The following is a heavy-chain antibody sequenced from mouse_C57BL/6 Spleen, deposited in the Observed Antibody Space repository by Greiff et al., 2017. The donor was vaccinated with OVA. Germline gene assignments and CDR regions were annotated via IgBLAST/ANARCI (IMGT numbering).Heavy chain of an antibody. CDR3: ARAGLLTAFDY. Sequence: QVQLQQPGAELVKPGASVKLSCKASGYTFTSYWMHWVKQRPGQGLEWIGMIHPNSGSTNYNEKFKSKATLTVDKSSSTAYMQLSRLTSEDSAVYYCARAGLLTAFDYWGQGTTLTVSS. D-gene: IGHD2-3*01. CDR2: IHPNSGST. CDR1: GYTFTSYW. V-gene: IGHV1-64*01. J-gene: IGHJ2*01.